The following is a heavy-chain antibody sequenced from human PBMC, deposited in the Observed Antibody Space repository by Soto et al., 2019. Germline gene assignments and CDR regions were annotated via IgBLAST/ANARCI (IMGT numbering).Heavy chain of an antibody. D-gene: IGHD3-3*01. V-gene: IGHV3-48*02. Sequence: RGSLRLSCATSVFTFSIYGMTWVRQAPGKGLEWVSYISSSSSTIYYADSVKGRFTISIDNAKNSLYLQMNSLRDEDTAVYYCASYQRKYYAFWSGSYGMDVWGQGTTVTVSS. CDR2: ISSSSSTI. CDR3: ASYQRKYYAFWSGSYGMDV. CDR1: VFTFSIYG. J-gene: IGHJ6*01.